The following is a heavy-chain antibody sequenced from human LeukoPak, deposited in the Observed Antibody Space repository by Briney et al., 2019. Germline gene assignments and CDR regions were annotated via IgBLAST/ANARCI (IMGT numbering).Heavy chain of an antibody. Sequence: ASVKVSCKASGYTFTSYDINWVRQATGQGLEWMGWTNPNSGNTGYAQKFQGRVTMTRNTSISTAYMELSSLRSEDTAVYYCARSSTAAISPLIDYWGQGTLVTVSS. D-gene: IGHD2-2*01. CDR2: TNPNSGNT. V-gene: IGHV1-8*01. CDR3: ARSSTAAISPLIDY. J-gene: IGHJ4*02. CDR1: GYTFTSYD.